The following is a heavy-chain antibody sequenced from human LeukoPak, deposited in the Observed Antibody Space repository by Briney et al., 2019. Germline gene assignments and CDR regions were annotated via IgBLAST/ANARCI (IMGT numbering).Heavy chain of an antibody. CDR1: GFTFSSYG. J-gene: IGHJ3*01. D-gene: IGHD2-15*01. Sequence: GGSLRLSCAASGFTFSSYGMHLVRQAPGKGLEWVAVISYDGSKKYYADSVKGRFTISRDSSKNMLYLQMNSLRVEDTAVYYCVIRFSGGIRDAFDFWGQGTLVTVSS. CDR2: ISYDGSKK. V-gene: IGHV3-30*03. CDR3: VIRFSGGIRDAFDF.